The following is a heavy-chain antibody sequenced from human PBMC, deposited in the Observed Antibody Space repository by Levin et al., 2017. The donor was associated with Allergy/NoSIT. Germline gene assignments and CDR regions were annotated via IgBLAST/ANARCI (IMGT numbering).Heavy chain of an antibody. CDR1: GGSMRTYSHY. V-gene: IGHV4-39*01. D-gene: IGHD4-11*01. CDR3: ARRTHSRYEFEH. CDR2: IYYGGST. J-gene: IGHJ5*02. Sequence: SQTLSLTCNVSGGSMRTYSHYWGWVRQPPGKGLEWIGSIYYGGSTYYNPSLESRASVSMDTAKNQFSLELRSVSAADTAEYYCARRTHSRYEFEHWGQGILVTVSS.